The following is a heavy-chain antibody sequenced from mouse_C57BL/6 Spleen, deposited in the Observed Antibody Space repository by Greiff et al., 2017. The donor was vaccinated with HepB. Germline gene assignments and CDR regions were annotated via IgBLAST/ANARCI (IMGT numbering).Heavy chain of an antibody. CDR2: IWSGGST. Sequence: QVQLQQSGPGLVQPSQSLSITCTVSGFSLTSYGVHWVRQSPGKGLEWLGVIWSGGSTDYNAAFISRLSISKDNSKSQVFFKMNSLQADDTAIYYCARKGNWEGYFDYWGQGTTLTVSS. CDR1: GFSLTSYG. D-gene: IGHD4-1*01. V-gene: IGHV2-2*01. CDR3: ARKGNWEGYFDY. J-gene: IGHJ2*01.